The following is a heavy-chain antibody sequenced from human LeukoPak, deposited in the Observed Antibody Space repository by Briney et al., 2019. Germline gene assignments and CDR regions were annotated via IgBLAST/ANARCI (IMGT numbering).Heavy chain of an antibody. J-gene: IGHJ6*02. D-gene: IGHD2-15*01. CDR3: ARGRRPHYYYGMDV. CDR2: IYYSGST. Sequence: PSETLSLTCTVSGGPISSSSYYWGWIRQPPGKGLEWIGSIYYSGSTYYNPSLKSRVTISVDTSKNQFSLKLSSVTAADTAVYYCARGRRPHYYYGMDVWGQGTTVTVSS. V-gene: IGHV4-39*01. CDR1: GGPISSSSYY.